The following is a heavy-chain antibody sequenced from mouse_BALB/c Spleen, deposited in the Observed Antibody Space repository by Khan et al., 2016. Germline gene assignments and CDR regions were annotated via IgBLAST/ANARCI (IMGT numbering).Heavy chain of an antibody. CDR1: GFTFSNYV. J-gene: IGHJ4*01. D-gene: IGHD2-3*01. Sequence: ELVESGGGLVKPGGSLKLSCAASGFTFSNYVMSWVRQNPEKRLEWVASMRSGGSTYYPDNVKGRFTISRDYVRNILYLQMSSLRSEDTAMYYCARIGDGYHYAMDYWGQGTSVTVSS. V-gene: IGHV5-6-5*01. CDR3: ARIGDGYHYAMDY. CDR2: MRSGGST.